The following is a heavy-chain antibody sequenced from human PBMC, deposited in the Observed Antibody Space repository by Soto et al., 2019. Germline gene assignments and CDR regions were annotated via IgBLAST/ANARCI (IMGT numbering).Heavy chain of an antibody. D-gene: IGHD1-1*01. V-gene: IGHV3-30*04. CDR3: ARDLQAGIDNVNWFAP. CDR2: IAYDGSNR. J-gene: IGHJ5*02. CDR1: GFSISRSA. Sequence: QVQLVESGGGVVQPGRSLRLSCAASGFSISRSAMHWVRQAPGKGLEWVAVIAYDGSNRWYADSAKGRFTISRDNSNNTVYLQMSSVRGEDTAVYYCARDLQAGIDNVNWFAPWGRGTLVTVSS.